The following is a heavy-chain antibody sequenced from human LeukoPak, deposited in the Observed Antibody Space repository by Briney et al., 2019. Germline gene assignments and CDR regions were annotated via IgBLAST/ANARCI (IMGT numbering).Heavy chain of an antibody. D-gene: IGHD5-12*01. Sequence: PGGSLRLSCAASGFTFSDYSMNWVRQAPGKGLEWVSYISRTSSSTYYADSVKGRFTISRDNAKNSLFPQMNSLKDEDTAVYYCARERGYSGYPFDYWGQGTLVTVSS. CDR1: GFTFSDYS. V-gene: IGHV3-48*02. J-gene: IGHJ4*02. CDR2: ISRTSSST. CDR3: ARERGYSGYPFDY.